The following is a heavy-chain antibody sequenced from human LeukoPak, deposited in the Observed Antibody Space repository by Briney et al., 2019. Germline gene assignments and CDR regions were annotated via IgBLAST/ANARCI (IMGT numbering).Heavy chain of an antibody. Sequence: PGGTLRLSCAASGFTFSTYEMHWVRQAPGKGLEWVSDISSSGSTIYYADSVKGRFTTSRDNAKNLLCLQMHSLRAEDTAVYYCSLLAVASPQDYWGQGTLVTVSS. CDR3: SLLAVASPQDY. CDR1: GFTFSTYE. D-gene: IGHD6-19*01. J-gene: IGHJ4*02. CDR2: ISSSGSTI. V-gene: IGHV3-48*03.